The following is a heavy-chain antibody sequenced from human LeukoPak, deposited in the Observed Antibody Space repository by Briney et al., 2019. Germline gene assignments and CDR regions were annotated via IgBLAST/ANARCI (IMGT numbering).Heavy chain of an antibody. Sequence: ASVKVSCKASGGTFSSYAISWVRQAPGQGLEWMGGIIPIFGTANYEQKFQGRVTITTDESTSTAYMELSSLRSEDTAVYYCARDHTGFSSSSWYDYWGQGTLVTVSS. CDR2: IIPIFGTA. V-gene: IGHV1-69*05. CDR3: ARDHTGFSSSSWYDY. D-gene: IGHD6-13*01. CDR1: GGTFSSYA. J-gene: IGHJ4*02.